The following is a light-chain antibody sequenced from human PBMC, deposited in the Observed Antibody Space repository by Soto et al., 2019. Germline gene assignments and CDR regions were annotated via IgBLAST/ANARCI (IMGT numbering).Light chain of an antibody. V-gene: IGKV1-39*01. CDR2: AAS. CDR1: QGIGDT. CDR3: PQSYSIPRR. J-gene: IGKJ1*01. Sequence: QSAARLTNKPGEGATLSCRASQGIGDTLAWYQQKPGKAPQLLIYAASSLQSGVPERFSGSGSGTDFTLSISSLQPEDFATYYCPQSYSIPRRFCQLTKVDIK.